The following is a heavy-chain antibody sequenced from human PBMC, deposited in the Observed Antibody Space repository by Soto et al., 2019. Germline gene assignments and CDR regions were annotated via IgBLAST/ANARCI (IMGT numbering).Heavy chain of an antibody. J-gene: IGHJ3*02. CDR3: AKKMGRIAVAGNNHAFDI. V-gene: IGHV4-4*02. Sequence: SETLSLTCAVSGGSISSSNWWSWVRQPPGKGLEWIGEINHSGSTNYNPSLKSRVTISVDTSKNQFPLKLSSVTAADTAVYYCAKKMGRIAVAGNNHAFDIWGQGTMVTVSS. CDR2: INHSGST. CDR1: GGSISSSNW. D-gene: IGHD6-19*01.